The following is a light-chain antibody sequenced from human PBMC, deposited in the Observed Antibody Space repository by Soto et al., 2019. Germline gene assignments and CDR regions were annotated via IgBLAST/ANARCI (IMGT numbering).Light chain of an antibody. J-gene: IGKJ4*01. CDR1: QTVSSF. V-gene: IGKV3-11*01. CDR2: DSS. CDR3: PQRSIWPIP. Sequence: LKQSPVTLSLTPGDRATLSCRASQTVSSFLAWYQQKPGQAPRRLIHDSSDRATGIPARFSGSGSGTDFTLTISSLEAEDVAVDYCPQRSIWPIPFGGGSKVDIK.